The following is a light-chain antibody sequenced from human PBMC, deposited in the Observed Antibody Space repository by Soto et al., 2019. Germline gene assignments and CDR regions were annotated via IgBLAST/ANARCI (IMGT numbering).Light chain of an antibody. J-gene: IGKJ1*01. Sequence: DIQMAQSPSSLSASVGDRVTISCRASQNISTYLNWYQQQPGKAPKLLIYTTSSLQNGVPLRFSGSGSGTDFTLTITSLQPEDFVNYYCQQTYNTPRTFGQGTRVEIK. CDR2: TTS. V-gene: IGKV1-39*01. CDR3: QQTYNTPRT. CDR1: QNISTY.